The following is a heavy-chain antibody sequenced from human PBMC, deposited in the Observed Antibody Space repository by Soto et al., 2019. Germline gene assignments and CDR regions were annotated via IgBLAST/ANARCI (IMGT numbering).Heavy chain of an antibody. V-gene: IGHV3-30-3*01. CDR2: ISYDGSNK. D-gene: IGHD1-7*01. J-gene: IGHJ5*01. Sequence: SLRLSCAASGFTFSSYAMHWVRQAPGKGLEWVAVISYDGSNKYYADSVKGRFTISRDNAKNTLYLQVNSLRADDTAVYYCAGSPGLSRISGTTLGAWGQGTLVTVSS. CDR1: GFTFSSYA. CDR3: AGSPGLSRISGTTLGA.